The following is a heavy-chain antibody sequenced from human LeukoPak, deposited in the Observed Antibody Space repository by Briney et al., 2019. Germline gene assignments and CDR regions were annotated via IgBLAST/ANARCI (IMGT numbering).Heavy chain of an antibody. J-gene: IGHJ5*02. CDR3: AKDGRGDFWSGYYTS. D-gene: IGHD3-3*01. Sequence: GGSLRLSCAASGFTFDDYAMHWVRHAPGKGLEWVSGISWNSGSIGYADSVKGRFTISRDNAKNSLYLQMNSLRAEDMALYCCAKDGRGDFWSGYYTSWGQGTLVTVSS. CDR2: ISWNSGSI. V-gene: IGHV3-9*03. CDR1: GFTFDDYA.